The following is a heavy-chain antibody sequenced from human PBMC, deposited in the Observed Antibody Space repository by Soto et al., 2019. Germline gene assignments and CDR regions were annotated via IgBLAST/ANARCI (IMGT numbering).Heavy chain of an antibody. Sequence: ESGRGVVQPGRSLRLSCEASGFTFSSYVMHWVRQAPGKGLEWVAVISSDGNNKYYADSVKGRFTISRDNSKNSLYLQMNSLRAEDTAVYYCARGLYDSMVSFDYWGQGTLVTVSS. CDR2: ISSDGNNK. V-gene: IGHV3-30-3*01. J-gene: IGHJ4*02. CDR3: ARGLYDSMVSFDY. D-gene: IGHD3-22*01. CDR1: GFTFSSYV.